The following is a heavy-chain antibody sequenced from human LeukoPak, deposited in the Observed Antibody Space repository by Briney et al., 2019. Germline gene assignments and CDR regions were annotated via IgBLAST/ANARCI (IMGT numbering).Heavy chain of an antibody. V-gene: IGHV3-21*01. CDR1: GFTFSIYA. Sequence: GGSLRLSCAASGFTFSIYAMNWVRQAPGKGLEWVSSISSSSSYIYYADSVKGRFTISRDNAKNSLYLQMNSLRAEDTAVYYCARDSTVTTSDAFDIWGQGTMVTVSS. CDR2: ISSSSSYI. J-gene: IGHJ3*02. CDR3: ARDSTVTTSDAFDI. D-gene: IGHD4-17*01.